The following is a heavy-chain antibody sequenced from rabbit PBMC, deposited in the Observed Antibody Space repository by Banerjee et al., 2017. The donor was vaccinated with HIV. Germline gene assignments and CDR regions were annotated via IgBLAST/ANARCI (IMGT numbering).Heavy chain of an antibody. V-gene: IGHV1S47*01. CDR3: ARGSGNSYYYFHL. D-gene: IGHD8-1*01. CDR2: IYASSGNT. Sequence: QEQLVESGGGLVQPEGSLTLTCKASGFDFSSNAMCWVRQAPGKGLELIACIYASSGNTWYASWVNGRFTISRSTSLNTVTLQMTNLTGADTATYFCARGSGNSYYYFHLWGQGTLVTVS. J-gene: IGHJ4*01. CDR1: GFDFSSNA.